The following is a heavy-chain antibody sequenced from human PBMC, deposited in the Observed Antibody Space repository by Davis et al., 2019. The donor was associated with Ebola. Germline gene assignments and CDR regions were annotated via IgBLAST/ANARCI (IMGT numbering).Heavy chain of an antibody. CDR2: IYSGGGT. V-gene: IGHV3-66*01. CDR3: ARGGMITVDAFDI. CDR1: GFTVSSNY. Sequence: GESLKISCAASGFTVSSNYMSWVRQAPGKGLEWVSVIYSGGGTYYADSVKGRFTISRDNSKNTLYLQMNSLRAEDTAVYYCARGGMITVDAFDIWGQGTMVTVSS. D-gene: IGHD3-16*01. J-gene: IGHJ3*02.